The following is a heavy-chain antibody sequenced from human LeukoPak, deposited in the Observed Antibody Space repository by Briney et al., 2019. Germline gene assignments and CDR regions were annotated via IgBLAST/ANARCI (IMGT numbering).Heavy chain of an antibody. D-gene: IGHD3-16*01. J-gene: IGHJ4*02. CDR3: VRRGNRWGDY. CDR1: GFAINTNY. CDR2: TYFGGTT. Sequence: GGSLRLSCVASGFAINTNYMNWVRQAPGKELEWVSITYFGGTTYYADSVKGRFTISRDNAKNSLYLQMNSLRAEDTAVYYCVRRGNRWGDYWGQGTLVTVSS. V-gene: IGHV3-53*01.